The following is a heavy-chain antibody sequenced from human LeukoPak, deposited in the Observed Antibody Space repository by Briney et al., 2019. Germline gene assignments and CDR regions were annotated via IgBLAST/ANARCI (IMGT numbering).Heavy chain of an antibody. V-gene: IGHV3-30*18. CDR1: GFTVNSKC. CDR3: AKDLFRTEGNY. CDR2: ISYDGSNK. Sequence: PGGSLRLSCAASGFTVNSKCMSWVRQAPGKGLEWVAVISYDGSNKYYADSVKGRFTISRDNSKNTLYLQMNSLRAEDTAVYYCAKDLFRTEGNYWGQGTLVTVSS. J-gene: IGHJ4*02.